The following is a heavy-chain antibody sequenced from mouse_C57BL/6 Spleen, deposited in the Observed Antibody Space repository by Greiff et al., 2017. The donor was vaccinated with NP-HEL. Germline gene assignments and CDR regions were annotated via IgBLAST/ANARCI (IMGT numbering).Heavy chain of an antibody. CDR3: ARGRLAWFAY. D-gene: IGHD3-2*02. J-gene: IGHJ3*01. V-gene: IGHV1-50*01. CDR1: GYTFTSYW. CDR2: IDPSDSYT. Sequence: QVQLQQPGAELVKPGASVKLSCKASGYTFTSYWMQWVKQRPGQGLVWIGEIDPSDSYTNYNQKFKGKATLTVDTSSSTAYMQLSSLTSEDSAVYYCARGRLAWFAYWGQGTLVTVSA.